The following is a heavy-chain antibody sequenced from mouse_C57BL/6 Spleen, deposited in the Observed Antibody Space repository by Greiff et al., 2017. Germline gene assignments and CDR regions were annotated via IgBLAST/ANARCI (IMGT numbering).Heavy chain of an antibody. J-gene: IGHJ3*01. V-gene: IGHV5-9*04. CDR2: ISGDSGST. CDR3: ARDSGYNALDY. Sequence: EVKLVESGGGLVKPGGSLKLSCTASGFTFSDYNMAWVRQTPEKSLEWVANISGDSGSTYYPDSVKGRFTISRDNAKNMLYLQISSLKAEDTATYYCARDSGYNALDYWGQGTLVTVSA. CDR1: GFTFSDYN. D-gene: IGHD1-3*01.